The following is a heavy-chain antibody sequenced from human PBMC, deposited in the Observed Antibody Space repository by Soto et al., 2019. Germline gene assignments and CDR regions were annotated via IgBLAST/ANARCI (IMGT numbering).Heavy chain of an antibody. Sequence: EVQLLESGGGSVQPGGSLRLSCAASGFTLSNYAMSWVRQAPGKGLEWVSAISISGGSTYHADSVKGRFTISRDSSKNTLYLQMNSLRAEDTAVYYCAKDLRDSSGYYYYIDSWGQGILVTVSS. D-gene: IGHD3-22*01. CDR2: ISISGGST. J-gene: IGHJ4*02. V-gene: IGHV3-23*01. CDR3: AKDLRDSSGYYYYIDS. CDR1: GFTLSNYA.